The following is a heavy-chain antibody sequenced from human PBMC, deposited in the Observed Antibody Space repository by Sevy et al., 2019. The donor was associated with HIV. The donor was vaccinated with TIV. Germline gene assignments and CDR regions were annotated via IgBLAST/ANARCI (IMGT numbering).Heavy chain of an antibody. D-gene: IGHD6-13*01. CDR3: AREGIAAAGTPAFDY. Sequence: GGSLRLSCAASGFTFSSYGMHWVRQAPGKGLGWVAVIWYDGSNKYYADSVKGRFTISRDNSKNTQYLQMNSLTAEDTAVYYCAREGIAAAGTPAFDYWGQGTLVTVSS. J-gene: IGHJ4*02. CDR1: GFTFSSYG. CDR2: IWYDGSNK. V-gene: IGHV3-33*01.